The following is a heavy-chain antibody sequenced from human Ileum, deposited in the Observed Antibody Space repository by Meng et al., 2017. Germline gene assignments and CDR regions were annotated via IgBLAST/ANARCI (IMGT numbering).Heavy chain of an antibody. J-gene: IGHJ4*02. CDR2: IKPDGGEK. V-gene: IGHV3-7*01. CDR1: GFTFSSYW. CDR3: ARAWSYSRDY. Sequence: GESLKISCAASGFTFSSYWMNWVRQAPGKGLEWVANIKPDGGEKYYVDSVKGRFTISRDNAKNSLYLQMNSLRADDTAVYYCARAWSYSRDYWGQGTLVTVSS. D-gene: IGHD1-26*01.